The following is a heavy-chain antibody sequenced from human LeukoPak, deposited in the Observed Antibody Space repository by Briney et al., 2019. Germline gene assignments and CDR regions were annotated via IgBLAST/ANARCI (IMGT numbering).Heavy chain of an antibody. J-gene: IGHJ6*03. V-gene: IGHV4-34*01. CDR2: INHSGST. CDR1: GGSFSGYY. CDR3: ARGTTVSYYYYYYMDV. Sequence: PSETLSLTCAVYGGSFSGYYWSWIRQPPGKGLERIGEINHSGSTNYNPSLKGRVTISVDTSKNQFSLKLSSVTAADTAVYYCARGTTVSYYYYYYMDVWGKGTTVTVSS. D-gene: IGHD1-1*01.